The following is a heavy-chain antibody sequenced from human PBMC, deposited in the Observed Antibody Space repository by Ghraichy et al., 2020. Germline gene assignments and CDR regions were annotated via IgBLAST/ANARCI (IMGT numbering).Heavy chain of an antibody. V-gene: IGHV3-15*01. CDR2: VKTEADGGTT. Sequence: GESLRLSCTASGFTFTDAWMSWVRQAPGKGLVWVGRVKTEADGGTTAYAPPVTGRFTISRDDSRNMVFLDMANLKTEDTAVYHCTAGPFWGRGTLVIVSS. CDR1: GFTFTDAW. J-gene: IGHJ4*02. CDR3: TAGPF.